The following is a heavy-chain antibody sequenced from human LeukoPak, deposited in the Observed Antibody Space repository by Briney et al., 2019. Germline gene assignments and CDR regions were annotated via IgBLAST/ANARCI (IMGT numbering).Heavy chain of an antibody. V-gene: IGHV1-69*13. CDR3: ARADLWGCSGGSCGNAFDI. D-gene: IGHD2-15*01. J-gene: IGHJ3*02. Sequence: GASVKVSCKASGYTFTSYGVSWVRQAPGQGLEWMGGIIPIFGTANYAQKFQGRVTITADESTSTAYMELSSLRSEDTVVYYCARADLWGCSGGSCGNAFDIWGQGTMVTVSS. CDR1: GYTFTSYG. CDR2: IIPIFGTA.